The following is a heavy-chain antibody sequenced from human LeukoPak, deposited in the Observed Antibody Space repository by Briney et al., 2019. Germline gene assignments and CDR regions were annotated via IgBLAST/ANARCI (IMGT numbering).Heavy chain of an antibody. Sequence: SETLSLTCTVSGGSISSYYWSWIRQPAGKGLEWIGRIYTSGSTNYNPSLKSRVTMSVDTSKNQFSLKLSSVTAADTAVYYCARDLAYYGDYYYGMDVRGQGTTVTVSS. J-gene: IGHJ6*02. D-gene: IGHD4-17*01. CDR1: GGSISSYY. CDR2: IYTSGST. CDR3: ARDLAYYGDYYYGMDV. V-gene: IGHV4-4*07.